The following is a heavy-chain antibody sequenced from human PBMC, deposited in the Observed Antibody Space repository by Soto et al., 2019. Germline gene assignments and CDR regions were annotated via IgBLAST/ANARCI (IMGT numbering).Heavy chain of an antibody. CDR2: ISPKSGGT. D-gene: IGHD3-22*01. J-gene: IGHJ3*02. CDR3: TRNAFYCNSSGYHDGFDI. Sequence: QVQLVQSGAEVQKPGASVKVSCKASGYTFSDYYVHWVRQAPGQGLEWMGWISPKSGGTNYAQKFQGRVTMTRDTSIFTAYMELSRLRSDDTAVYYCTRNAFYCNSSGYHDGFDIWGQGTLVTVSS. CDR1: GYTFSDYY. V-gene: IGHV1-2*02.